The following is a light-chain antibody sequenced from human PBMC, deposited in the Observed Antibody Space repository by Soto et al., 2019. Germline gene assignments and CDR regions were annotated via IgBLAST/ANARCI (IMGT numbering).Light chain of an antibody. CDR1: SSNIGNNP. CDR3: AAWDDSLTGSWV. CDR2: SNN. V-gene: IGLV1-44*01. Sequence: QSVLTQPPSASGTPGQRVTISCSGSSSNIGNNPVNWFRQFPGTAPKLLIYSNNHRPSGVPDRFSGSKSGTSASLAISGLQSEDEADYYCAAWDDSLTGSWVFGGGTKLTVL. J-gene: IGLJ3*02.